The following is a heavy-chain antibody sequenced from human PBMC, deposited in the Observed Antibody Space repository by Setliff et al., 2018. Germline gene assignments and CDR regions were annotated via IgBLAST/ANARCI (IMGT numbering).Heavy chain of an antibody. CDR1: GGSVRGYY. CDR3: GRESTVVVPSAEGAPHYYYHMDV. D-gene: IGHD2-2*01. J-gene: IGHJ6*03. CDR2: INYSGST. Sequence: SETLSLTCTVSGGSVRGYYWTWIRQPPGKGLEYIGYINYSGSTNYNPSLKSRVTISGDTSKNQFSLRPSSVTAADTAVYYCGRESTVVVPSAEGAPHYYYHMDVWGKGTTVTVSS. V-gene: IGHV4-59*08.